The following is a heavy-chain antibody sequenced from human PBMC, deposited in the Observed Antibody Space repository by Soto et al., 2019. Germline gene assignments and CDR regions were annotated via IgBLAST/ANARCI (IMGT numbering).Heavy chain of an antibody. CDR1: GGTFSSHS. CDR2: IITLFGTA. V-gene: IGHV1-69*01. J-gene: IGHJ4*02. D-gene: IGHD4-17*01. CDR3: AREVGYGDFSAALLD. Sequence: VQLMQSGAEVKQPGSSVKVSCKASGGTFSSHSINWVRQAPGQGLEWMGGIITLFGTANYAQNFQGRVTITADQSTSTAYMELNNLRSDDTAVYYCAREVGYGDFSAALLDWGQGTLVTVSS.